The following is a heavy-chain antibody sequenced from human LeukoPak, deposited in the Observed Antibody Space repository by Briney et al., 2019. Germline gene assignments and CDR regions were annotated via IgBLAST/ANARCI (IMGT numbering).Heavy chain of an antibody. V-gene: IGHV3-48*01. J-gene: IGHJ6*03. CDR3: ARALYYDFWSGYRDYYYYYMDV. CDR2: ISSSSSTI. D-gene: IGHD3-3*01. Sequence: GGSLRLSCAASGFTFSSYSMNWVRQAPGKGLEGVSYISSSSSTIYYADSVKGRFTISRDNAKNSLYLQMNSLRVEDTAVYYCARALYYDFWSGYRDYYYYYMDVWGKGTTVTVSS. CDR1: GFTFSSYS.